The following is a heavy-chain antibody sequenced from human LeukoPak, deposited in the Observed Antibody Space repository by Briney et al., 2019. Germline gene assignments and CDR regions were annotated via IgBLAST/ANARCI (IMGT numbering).Heavy chain of an antibody. D-gene: IGHD6-13*01. Sequence: ASVKVSCKASGYTFTANYMHWVRQAPGQGLEWMGWINTNTGDTKNAQKFQGCVTMTRDTSITTAYMELSRLTFDDTAVYYCARGSGTSWYDYWGQGTLVTVSS. CDR1: GYTFTANY. CDR3: ARGSGTSWYDY. V-gene: IGHV1-2*04. CDR2: INTNTGDT. J-gene: IGHJ4*02.